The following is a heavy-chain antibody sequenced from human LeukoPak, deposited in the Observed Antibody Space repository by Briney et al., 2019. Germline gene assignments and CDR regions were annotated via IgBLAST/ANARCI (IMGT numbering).Heavy chain of an antibody. Sequence: GGSLRLSCAASGFTFSSYEMNWVRQAPGKGLEWVAFIRYDGRNKYYADAVKGRFTISRDNSKNTLCLQMNSLRAEDTAVYYCAKEIWPTVTTPGHTHFDYWGQGTLVTVSS. CDR1: GFTFSSYE. CDR2: IRYDGRNK. V-gene: IGHV3-30*02. D-gene: IGHD4-17*01. CDR3: AKEIWPTVTTPGHTHFDY. J-gene: IGHJ4*02.